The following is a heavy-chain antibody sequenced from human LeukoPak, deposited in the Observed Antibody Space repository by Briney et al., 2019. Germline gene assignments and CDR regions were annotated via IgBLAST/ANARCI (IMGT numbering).Heavy chain of an antibody. V-gene: IGHV4-30-4*01. CDR3: ARALDSSGYYYIDY. J-gene: IGHJ4*02. CDR1: GGSISSGDYY. Sequence: SQTLSLTCTVSGGSISSGDYYWSWIRQPPGKGLEWIGYIYYSGSTYYNPSLKSRVTISVDTSKNQFSLKLSSVTAADTAVYYCARALDSSGYYYIDYWGQGTLVTVSS. CDR2: IYYSGST. D-gene: IGHD3-22*01.